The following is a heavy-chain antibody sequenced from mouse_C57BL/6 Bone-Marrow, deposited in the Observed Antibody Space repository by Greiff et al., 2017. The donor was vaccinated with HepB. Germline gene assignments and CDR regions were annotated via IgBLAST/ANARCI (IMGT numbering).Heavy chain of an antibody. D-gene: IGHD1-1*01. Sequence: QVQLQQPGAELVKPGASVKLSCKASGYTFTSYWMHWVKQRPGQGLEWIGMIQPNSGSTNYNEKFKSKATLTVDKSSSTAYMQLSSLTSEDSAVYYCARNYYGTSYAMDYWGQGTSVTVSS. CDR3: ARNYYGTSYAMDY. CDR2: IQPNSGST. V-gene: IGHV1-64*01. J-gene: IGHJ4*01. CDR1: GYTFTSYW.